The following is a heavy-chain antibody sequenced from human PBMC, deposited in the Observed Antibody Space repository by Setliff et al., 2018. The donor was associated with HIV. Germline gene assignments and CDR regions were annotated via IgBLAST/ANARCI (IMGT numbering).Heavy chain of an antibody. D-gene: IGHD1-26*01. Sequence: PGGSLRLSCAASGFTFSSYEMNWVRQAPGKGLEWVSSISSSSTYIYYADSVRGRFTISRDNAKNSLYLQMNSLRAEDTAVYYCARVGVGATVFFDYWGQGTLVTVSS. CDR2: ISSSSTYI. CDR3: ARVGVGATVFFDY. CDR1: GFTFSSYE. J-gene: IGHJ4*02. V-gene: IGHV3-21*01.